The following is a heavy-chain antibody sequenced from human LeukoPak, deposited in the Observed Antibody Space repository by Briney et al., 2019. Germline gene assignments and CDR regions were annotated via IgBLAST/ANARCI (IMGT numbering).Heavy chain of an antibody. Sequence: ASVKVSCKASGGTFSSYVISWVRQAPGQGLEWMGGIIPIFGTANYAQKFQGRVTITTDESTSTAYMELTSLRSEDTAVHYCASDPGDSSGYYSSRNYYFDSWGQGTLVTVSS. CDR1: GGTFSSYV. D-gene: IGHD3-22*01. CDR3: ASDPGDSSGYYSSRNYYFDS. J-gene: IGHJ4*02. V-gene: IGHV1-69*05. CDR2: IIPIFGTA.